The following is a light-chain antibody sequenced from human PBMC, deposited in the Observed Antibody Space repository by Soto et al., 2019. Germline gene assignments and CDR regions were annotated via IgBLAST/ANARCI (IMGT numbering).Light chain of an antibody. Sequence: DVQMAQSPSSLSASVGDRVTITCRASQNIRNYLNWYQQTPGKAPKLLIYAAYSWQSGVPSRFSGSASGTDFTLTISRLQPEDSAAYYCQQSSSTPYSFGQGTKLEIK. J-gene: IGKJ2*03. V-gene: IGKV1-39*01. CDR3: QQSSSTPYS. CDR1: QNIRNY. CDR2: AAY.